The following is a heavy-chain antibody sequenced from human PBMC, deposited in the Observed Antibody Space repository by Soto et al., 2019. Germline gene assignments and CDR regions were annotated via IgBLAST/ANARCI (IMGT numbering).Heavy chain of an antibody. CDR3: ARGVTVFGLVSRFWFDP. D-gene: IGHD3-3*01. Sequence: SETLSLTCTVSGGSISSGDYSWSWVRQSPGKGLEWIGHIYNSGITYYNPSLKSRVVISTDTSRNQFSLRLNSLTAADRAVYFCARGVTVFGLVSRFWFDPWGQGTEVTVSS. V-gene: IGHV4-30-4*01. CDR2: IYNSGIT. J-gene: IGHJ5*02. CDR1: GGSISSGDYS.